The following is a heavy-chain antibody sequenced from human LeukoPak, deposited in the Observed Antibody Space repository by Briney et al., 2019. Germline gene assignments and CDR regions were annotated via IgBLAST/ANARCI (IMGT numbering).Heavy chain of an antibody. Sequence: GGSLRLSCAASGFTFSSYAMSWVRQAPGKGLEWVSAISGSGGSTYYADSVKGRFTISRDISKNTLYVQMNSLRAEDAAVYYCAKDKGWGYSSYDYYGMDVWGQGTTVTVSS. CDR2: ISGSGGST. J-gene: IGHJ6*02. CDR1: GFTFSSYA. D-gene: IGHD1-26*01. CDR3: AKDKGWGYSSYDYYGMDV. V-gene: IGHV3-23*01.